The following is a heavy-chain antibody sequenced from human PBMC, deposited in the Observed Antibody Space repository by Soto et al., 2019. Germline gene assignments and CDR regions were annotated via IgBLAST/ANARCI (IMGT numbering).Heavy chain of an antibody. D-gene: IGHD3-9*01. V-gene: IGHV3-9*01. J-gene: IGHJ3*02. Sequence: VQLVESGGGLVQPGRSLRLSCAASGFTFDDYAMHWVRQAPGKGLEWVSGISWNSGSIGYADSVKGRFTISRDNAKNSLYLHMNSLRAEDTALYYCAKGQYYDILSGHDAFDIWGQGTMVTVSS. CDR1: GFTFDDYA. CDR3: AKGQYYDILSGHDAFDI. CDR2: ISWNSGSI.